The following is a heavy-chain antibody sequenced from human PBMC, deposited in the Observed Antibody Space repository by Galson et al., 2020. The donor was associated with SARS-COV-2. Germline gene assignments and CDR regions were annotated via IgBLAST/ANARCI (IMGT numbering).Heavy chain of an antibody. CDR3: ARGGVYCGGDCYAMDV. CDR2: INWQGGST. D-gene: IGHD2-21*02. Sequence: GSLRLPCAASGFTFGDYGMSWVRQASGKGLEWVSSINWQGGSTAYADSVKGRFTISRDNAKNSLYLQMNSLRAEDTGLYHCARGGVYCGGDCYAMDVWGQGTTVTVSS. V-gene: IGHV3-20*01. J-gene: IGHJ6*02. CDR1: GFTFGDYG.